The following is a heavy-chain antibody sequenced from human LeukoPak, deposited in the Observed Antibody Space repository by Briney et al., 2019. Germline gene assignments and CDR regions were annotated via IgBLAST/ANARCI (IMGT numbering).Heavy chain of an antibody. CDR3: ARGDSGSYYGTFDY. D-gene: IGHD1-26*01. Sequence: PGRSLRLSCAASGFTFSSYAMHWVRQAPGKGLEWVAVISYDGSNKYYADSVKGRFTISRDNSKNTLYLQMNSLRAEDTAVYYCARGDSGSYYGTFDYWGQGTLVTVSS. V-gene: IGHV3-30-3*01. CDR2: ISYDGSNK. J-gene: IGHJ4*02. CDR1: GFTFSSYA.